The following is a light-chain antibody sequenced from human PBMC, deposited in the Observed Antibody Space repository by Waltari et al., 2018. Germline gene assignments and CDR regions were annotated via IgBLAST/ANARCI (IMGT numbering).Light chain of an antibody. CDR1: SSDVGSYNF. CDR2: DVP. CDR3: CSYASTTWV. Sequence: QSALTQPASVSGSPGLSITISCTGTSSDVGSYNFVSWYQQHPGKAPKLMLYDVPKRPSGVSNRCSGSKAGNTASLTISGLQAGDEADYYCCSYASTTWVFGGGTRLTVL. V-gene: IGLV2-23*02. J-gene: IGLJ3*02.